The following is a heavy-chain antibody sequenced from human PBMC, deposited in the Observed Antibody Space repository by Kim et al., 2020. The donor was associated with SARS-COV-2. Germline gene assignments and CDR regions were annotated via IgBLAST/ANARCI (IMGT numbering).Heavy chain of an antibody. V-gene: IGHV3-15*01. Sequence: LVKGRFTLSRNDSKNTLYLQMNRLKTEDTAVYYCSREVGVTSYSYSGMDVWGQGTTVTVS. D-gene: IGHD1-26*01. J-gene: IGHJ6*02. CDR3: SREVGVTSYSYSGMDV.